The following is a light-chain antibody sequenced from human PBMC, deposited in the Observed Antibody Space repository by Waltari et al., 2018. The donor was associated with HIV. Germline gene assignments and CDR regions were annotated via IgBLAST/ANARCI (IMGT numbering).Light chain of an antibody. Sequence: EIVMTQSPATLSVSPGQRATVSCWASQSISSNLAWYQQRPGQAPRLLVYDASTRVAGIPARFSASGFATEFTLTISSLQSEDFAVYYCQQYDAYPWTFGQGTKVEVK. CDR1: QSISSN. CDR2: DAS. V-gene: IGKV3-15*01. J-gene: IGKJ1*01. CDR3: QQYDAYPWT.